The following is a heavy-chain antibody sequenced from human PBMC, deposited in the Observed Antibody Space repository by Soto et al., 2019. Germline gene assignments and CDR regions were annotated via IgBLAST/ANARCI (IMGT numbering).Heavy chain of an antibody. CDR2: IWYDGSNK. Sequence: GGSLRLSCAASGFTFSSYGMHWVRQAPGKGLEWVAVIWYDGSNKYYADSVKGRFTISRDNSKNTLYLQMNSLRAEDTAVYYCARDCDTRAKSVLWFGELLGLDAFDIWGQGTMVTVSS. CDR1: GFTFSSYG. D-gene: IGHD3-10*01. CDR3: ARDCDTRAKSVLWFGELLGLDAFDI. V-gene: IGHV3-33*01. J-gene: IGHJ3*02.